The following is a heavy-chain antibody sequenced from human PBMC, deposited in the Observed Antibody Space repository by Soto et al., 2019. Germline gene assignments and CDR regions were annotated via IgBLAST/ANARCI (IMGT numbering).Heavy chain of an antibody. CDR3: ARTRSSSWYNWFDP. Sequence: GASVKVSCKASGYTSTSYGISWVRQAPGQGLEWMGWISAYNGNTNYAQKLQGRVTMTTDTSTSTAYMELRSLRSDDTAVYYCARTRSSSWYNWFDPWGQGTLVTVSS. J-gene: IGHJ5*02. D-gene: IGHD6-13*01. V-gene: IGHV1-18*01. CDR1: GYTSTSYG. CDR2: ISAYNGNT.